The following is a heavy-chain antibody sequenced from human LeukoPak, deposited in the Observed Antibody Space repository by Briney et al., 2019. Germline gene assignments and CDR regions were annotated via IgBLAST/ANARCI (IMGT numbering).Heavy chain of an antibody. CDR3: AKSRDGYNMYFFNY. V-gene: IGHV3-48*03. CDR2: ISSSGSTI. Sequence: PGGSLRLSCAASAFTFSSFEMTWVRQAPGKGLEWVSYISSSGSTIYYADSMKGRFTISRDNARHSLYLQMNSLRAENTAVYYCAKSRDGYNMYFFNYWGQGTLVTVSS. J-gene: IGHJ4*02. D-gene: IGHD5-24*01. CDR1: AFTFSSFE.